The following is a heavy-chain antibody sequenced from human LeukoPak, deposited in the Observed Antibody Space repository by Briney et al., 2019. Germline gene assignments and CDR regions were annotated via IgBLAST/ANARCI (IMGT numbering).Heavy chain of an antibody. CDR1: GFTFTTYA. J-gene: IGHJ4*02. CDR2: ISGGGDAT. Sequence: GGSLRLSCAASGFTFTTYAMIWVRRAPGKGLEWVSAISGGGDATYYADFVKGRFTISRDNSENTVYLQVNSLRAEDTAVYYCARLSGTSGTTSRVLHYWGQGALVTASS. CDR3: ARLSGTSGTTSRVLHY. D-gene: IGHD1-1*01. V-gene: IGHV3-23*01.